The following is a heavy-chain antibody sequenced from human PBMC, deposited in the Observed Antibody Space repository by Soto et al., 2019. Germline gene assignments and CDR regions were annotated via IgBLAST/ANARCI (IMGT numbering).Heavy chain of an antibody. V-gene: IGHV4-61*03. CDR2: IYYTGST. Sequence: SETLSLTCTVFGASVSSGTYSWSWLRQAPGKGLEWVGHIYYTGSTNYNPSLNNRVTISVDTSKNHFSLQLTSVTAADTAVYYCARGAGFSYASTWFDIWGQGTLVTVSS. D-gene: IGHD5-18*01. CDR1: GASVSSGTYS. CDR3: ARGAGFSYASTWFDI. J-gene: IGHJ5*02.